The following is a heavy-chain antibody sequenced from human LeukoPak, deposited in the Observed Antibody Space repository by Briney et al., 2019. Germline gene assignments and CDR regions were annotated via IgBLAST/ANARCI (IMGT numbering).Heavy chain of an antibody. V-gene: IGHV3-23*01. Sequence: GGSLRLSCAASGFTLSSYAMSWVRQAPGKGLEWVSAISGSGGSTYYADSVKGRFTISRDNSKNTLYLQMNGLRAEDTAVYYCAKGRSGYDQNWFDPWGQGTLVTVSS. CDR1: GFTLSSYA. J-gene: IGHJ5*02. CDR2: ISGSGGST. D-gene: IGHD5-12*01. CDR3: AKGRSGYDQNWFDP.